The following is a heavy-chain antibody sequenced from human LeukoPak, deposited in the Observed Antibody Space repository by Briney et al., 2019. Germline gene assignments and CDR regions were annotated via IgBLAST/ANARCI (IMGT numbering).Heavy chain of an antibody. CDR2: ISGSGGST. CDR1: GFTFSTYG. D-gene: IGHD4-17*01. Sequence: PGGSLRLSCAASGFTFSTYGMNWVRQAPGKGLEWVSAISGSGGSTYYADSVKGRFTISRDNSKNTLYLQMNSLRAEDTAVYYCAKNVGGDYLGDYWGQGTLVTVSS. CDR3: AKNVGGDYLGDY. V-gene: IGHV3-23*01. J-gene: IGHJ4*02.